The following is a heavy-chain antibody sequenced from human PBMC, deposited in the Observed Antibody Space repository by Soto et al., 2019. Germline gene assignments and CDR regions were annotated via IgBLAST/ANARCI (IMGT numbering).Heavy chain of an antibody. Sequence: EVQLLESGGGLVQPGGSLRLSCTASGFTFSRHAMTWVRQAPGKGLEWVSGLSDSGGSIYYADSVKGRFTISRDHSMNTLYLQMNTLRAEDTAVYYCAKVSSSWYAGFFDLWGQGTLVTVSS. CDR2: LSDSGGSI. CDR3: AKVSSSWYAGFFDL. J-gene: IGHJ4*02. CDR1: GFTFSRHA. D-gene: IGHD6-13*01. V-gene: IGHV3-23*01.